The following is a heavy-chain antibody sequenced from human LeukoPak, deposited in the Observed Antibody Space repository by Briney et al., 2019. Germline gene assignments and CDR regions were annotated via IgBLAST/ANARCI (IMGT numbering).Heavy chain of an antibody. CDR2: INPNSGGT. V-gene: IGHV1-2*02. CDR3: ARDKTAVAGTFDY. D-gene: IGHD6-19*01. J-gene: IGHJ4*02. Sequence: ASVKVSCKASGYTFTGYYMHWVRQAPGQGLEWMGWINPNSGGTNYAQKFQGRVTMTRDTSISTAYMELSRLRSDDTAVHYCARDKTAVAGTFDYWGQGTLVTVSS. CDR1: GYTFTGYY.